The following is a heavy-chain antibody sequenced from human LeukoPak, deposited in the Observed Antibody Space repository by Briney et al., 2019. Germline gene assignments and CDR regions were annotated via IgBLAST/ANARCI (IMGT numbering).Heavy chain of an antibody. V-gene: IGHV3-30*04. CDR2: ISYDGSNK. J-gene: IGHJ3*02. CDR3: ARVGGLGAFDI. Sequence: GGSLRLSCAASGFTFSSYAMHWVRQAPGKGLEWVEVISYDGSNKYYADSVKGRFTISRDNSKNTLYLQMNSLRAEDTAVYYCARVGGLGAFDIWGQGTMVTVSS. CDR1: GFTFSSYA. D-gene: IGHD3-16*01.